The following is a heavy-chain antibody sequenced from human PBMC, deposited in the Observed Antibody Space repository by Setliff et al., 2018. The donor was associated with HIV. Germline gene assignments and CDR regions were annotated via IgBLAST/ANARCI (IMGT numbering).Heavy chain of an antibody. V-gene: IGHV4-61*03. J-gene: IGHJ6*03. CDR3: ARAQLPPTYIDV. CDR1: GDSISSGGYY. D-gene: IGHD2-2*01. CDR2: IYDSGST. Sequence: SETLSLTCTVSGDSISSGGYYWSWIRQPPGKGLEWIGYIYDSGSTNYNPSLKSRVTISVDTSKNHFSLKLTSVTAADTAVYYCARAQLPPTYIDVWGKGTTVTVSS.